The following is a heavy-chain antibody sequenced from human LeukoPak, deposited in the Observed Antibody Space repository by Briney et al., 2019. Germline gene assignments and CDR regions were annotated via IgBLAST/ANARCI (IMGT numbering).Heavy chain of an antibody. CDR2: IFPGDSDT. V-gene: IGHV5-51*01. CDR1: GYNFVSLW. Sequence: GESLKISCQVSGYNFVSLWIGWVRQMPGKGLEWIGIIFPGDSDTKFSPSFEGRVTLSVDKSTNTAYLEWPNLRASDTAIYSCGRLVAGSSKVFDGWGQGTMITV. CDR3: GRLVAGSSKVFDG. D-gene: IGHD2-15*01. J-gene: IGHJ3*01.